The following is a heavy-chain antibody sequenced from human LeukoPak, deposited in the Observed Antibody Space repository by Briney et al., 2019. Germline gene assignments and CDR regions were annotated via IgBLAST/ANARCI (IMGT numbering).Heavy chain of an antibody. CDR3: ARAGSSSTDY. D-gene: IGHD6-13*01. CDR1: GYTFTGYY. CDR2: INPNSGNT. Sequence: ASVKVSCKASGYTFTGYYMHWVRQAPGQGLEWMGWINPNSGNTGYAQKFQGRVTMTRNTSISTAYMELSSLRSEDTAVYYCARAGSSSTDYWGQGTLVTVSS. J-gene: IGHJ4*02. V-gene: IGHV1-8*02.